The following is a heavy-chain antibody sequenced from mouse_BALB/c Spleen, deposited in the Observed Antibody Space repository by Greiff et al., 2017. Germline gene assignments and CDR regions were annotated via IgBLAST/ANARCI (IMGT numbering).Heavy chain of an antibody. J-gene: IGHJ2*01. D-gene: IGHD3-1*01. Sequence: EVKLQESGPSLVKPSQTLSLTCSVTGDSITSGYWNWIRKFPGNKLEYMGYISYSGSTYYNPSLKSRISITRDTSKNQYYLQLNSVTTEDTATYYCARYRGLSRDFDYWGQGTTLTVSS. V-gene: IGHV3-8*02. CDR1: GDSITSGY. CDR3: ARYRGLSRDFDY. CDR2: ISYSGST.